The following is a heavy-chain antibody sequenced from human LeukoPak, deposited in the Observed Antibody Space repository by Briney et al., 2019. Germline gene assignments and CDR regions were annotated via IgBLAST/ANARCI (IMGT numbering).Heavy chain of an antibody. CDR1: GFTFSSYE. CDR2: IKKDGSEK. Sequence: PGGSLRLSCAASGFTFSSYEMNWVRQAPGKGLEWVANIKKDGSEKKYVDSVKGRFTISRDNAKNSLYLQMNSLRAEDTAVYYCAREGGSGWYSGWFDPWGQGTLVTVSS. J-gene: IGHJ5*02. D-gene: IGHD6-19*01. V-gene: IGHV3-7*01. CDR3: AREGGSGWYSGWFDP.